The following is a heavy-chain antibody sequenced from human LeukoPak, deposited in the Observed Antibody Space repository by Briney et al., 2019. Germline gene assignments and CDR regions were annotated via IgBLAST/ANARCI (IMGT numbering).Heavy chain of an antibody. Sequence: SETLSLTCALYGGSFSDYYWSWIRQPPGKGLEWIGEINHSGSTNYNPSLKSRVTISVDASKNQYSLRLSSVTAADTAVYYCARVLEGSSGQHWYFDLWGRGTLVTVSS. J-gene: IGHJ2*01. CDR1: GGSFSDYY. V-gene: IGHV4-34*01. CDR2: INHSGST. D-gene: IGHD6-19*01. CDR3: ARVLEGSSGQHWYFDL.